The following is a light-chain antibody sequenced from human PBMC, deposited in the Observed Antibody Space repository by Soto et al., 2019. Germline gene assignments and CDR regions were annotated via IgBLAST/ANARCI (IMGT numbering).Light chain of an antibody. V-gene: IGLV1-40*01. CDR1: SSNIGTPYD. Sequence: QSVLTQPPSVSGAPGQRVTISGTGSSSNIGTPYDVHWYQQLPGTAPKLLIYGNNNRPSGVPDRFSGSKSGTSASLAITGLQAEDEADYYCQSYDSSLSGYVIFGGGTKLTVL. CDR2: GNN. J-gene: IGLJ2*01. CDR3: QSYDSSLSGYVI.